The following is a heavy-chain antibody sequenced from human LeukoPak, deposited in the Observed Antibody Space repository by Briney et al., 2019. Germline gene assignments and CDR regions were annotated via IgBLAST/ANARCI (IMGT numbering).Heavy chain of an antibody. J-gene: IGHJ4*02. CDR1: GGSISSYY. CDR2: IYHSGST. CDR3: ASSYCGGDCPFDY. D-gene: IGHD2-21*02. Sequence: SETLSLTCTVSGGSISSYYWSWVRQPPGKGLEWIGYIYHSGSTYYNPSLRSRVTISVDRPKNQFSLKLSSVTAADTAVYYCASSYCGGDCPFDYWGQGTLVTVSS. V-gene: IGHV4-59*12.